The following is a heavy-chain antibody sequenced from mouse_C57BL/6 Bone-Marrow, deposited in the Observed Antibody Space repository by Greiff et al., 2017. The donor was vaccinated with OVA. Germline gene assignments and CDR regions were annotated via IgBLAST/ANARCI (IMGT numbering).Heavy chain of an antibody. CDR3: ARDSYASFDY. CDR1: GYTFTDYY. J-gene: IGHJ2*01. Sequence: EVQLQQSGPELVKPGASVKISCKASGYTFTDYYMNWVKQSHGKSLEWIGDINPNNGGTSYNQKFKGKATLTVDKSSSTAYMELRSLTSEDSAVYYCARDSYASFDYWGQGTTLTVSS. V-gene: IGHV1-26*01. D-gene: IGHD6-5*01. CDR2: INPNNGGT.